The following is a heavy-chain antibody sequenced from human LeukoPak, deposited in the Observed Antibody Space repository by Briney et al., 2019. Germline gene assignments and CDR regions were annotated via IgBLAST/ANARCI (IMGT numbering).Heavy chain of an antibody. CDR3: AKDKGGLGTTIFS. Sequence: SLRLSCAASGFTFDDYAMHWVRQAPGKGLEWVSGISWNSGSIGYADSVKGRFTISRDNAKNSLYLQMNSLRAEDMALYYCAKDKGGLGTTIFSWGQGTLVTVSS. D-gene: IGHD3-3*01. CDR2: ISWNSGSI. J-gene: IGHJ5*02. CDR1: GFTFDDYA. V-gene: IGHV3-9*03.